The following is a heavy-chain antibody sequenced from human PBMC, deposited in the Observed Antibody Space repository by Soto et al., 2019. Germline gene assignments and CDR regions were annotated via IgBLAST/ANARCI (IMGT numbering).Heavy chain of an antibody. CDR1: GFAFSSYD. CDR2: ISHDGTTK. Sequence: QVQVVESGGDVVQPGRSLRLSCAASGFAFSSYDIFWVRQAPGKGLEWVASISHDGTTKNYADSVKGRFTISRDNSMDRVYLQRDGRGAEETAMYYCAGESYGSGVWWGVWGGGTAVAVSS. J-gene: IGHJ6*04. D-gene: IGHD3-10*01. V-gene: IGHV3-33*01. CDR3: AGESYGSGVWWGV.